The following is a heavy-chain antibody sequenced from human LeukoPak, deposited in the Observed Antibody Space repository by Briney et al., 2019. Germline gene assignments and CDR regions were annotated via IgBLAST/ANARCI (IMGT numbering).Heavy chain of an antibody. CDR3: ARDNPTPHDYGDYEPRDWYFDL. CDR2: INHSGST. D-gene: IGHD4-17*01. J-gene: IGHJ2*01. V-gene: IGHV4-34*01. CDR1: GGSFSGYY. Sequence: SETLSLTCAVYGGSFSGYYWSWIRQPPGKGLEWIGEINHSGSTNYNPSLKSRVTISVDTSKNQFSLKLSSVTAADTAVYYCARDNPTPHDYGDYEPRDWYFDLWGRGTLVTVSS.